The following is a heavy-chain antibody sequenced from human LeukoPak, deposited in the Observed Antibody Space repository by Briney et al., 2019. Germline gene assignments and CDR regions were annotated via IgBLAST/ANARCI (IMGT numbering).Heavy chain of an antibody. CDR2: ISGSGGST. CDR3: ARRTNSSGGFDI. V-gene: IGHV3-23*01. CDR1: GFTFIRYA. J-gene: IGHJ3*02. Sequence: GESLRLSCAASGFTFIRYAMTWVRQGPGKGLEGVSSISGSGGSTYHVDSVRGRFTISRDNSRNTLYLQMKSLKADDTAVYYCARRTNSSGGFDIWGQGTMVTVSS. D-gene: IGHD6-25*01.